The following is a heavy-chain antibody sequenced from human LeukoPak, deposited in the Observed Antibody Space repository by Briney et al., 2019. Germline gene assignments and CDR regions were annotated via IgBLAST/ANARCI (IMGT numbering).Heavy chain of an antibody. Sequence: ASVKVSCKASGGTFSGYAISWVRQAPGQGLEWMGWISAYNGNTNYLQKFQGRVTMTTDTSTNTVYMELRSLRSDDTAVYYCARVSTNSRVAGYDPQWYFDLWGRGTPVTVSP. J-gene: IGHJ2*01. D-gene: IGHD5-12*01. CDR3: ARVSTNSRVAGYDPQWYFDL. V-gene: IGHV1-18*01. CDR1: GGTFSGYA. CDR2: ISAYNGNT.